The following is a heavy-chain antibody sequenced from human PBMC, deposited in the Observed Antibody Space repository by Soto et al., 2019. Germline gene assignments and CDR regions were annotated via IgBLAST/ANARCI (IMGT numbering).Heavy chain of an antibody. Sequence: SETLSPPWAFSGGSIIGGGYCLSWIRQPPGEGLEWIGYIYHSGSTYYNPSLKSRVTISVDRSKNQFSLKLSSVTAADTAVYYCARGINYYDSSGDSWFDPWGQGTLVTVSS. J-gene: IGHJ5*02. CDR3: ARGINYYDSSGDSWFDP. CDR1: GGSIIGGGYC. CDR2: IYHSGST. D-gene: IGHD3-22*01. V-gene: IGHV4-30-2*01.